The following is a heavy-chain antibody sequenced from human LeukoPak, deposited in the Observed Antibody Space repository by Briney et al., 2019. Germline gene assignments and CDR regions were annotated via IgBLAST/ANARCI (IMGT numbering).Heavy chain of an antibody. J-gene: IGHJ4*02. D-gene: IGHD2-15*01. Sequence: PSETLSLTCTVSGGSISSNYWSWIRQPLGRGLERIGFIYYTGSTNYNPSLKSRVTISVDTSKTQFSLKLSSVTAADTAVYYCARSSCSGGSCYWYWGQGTLVTVSS. V-gene: IGHV4-59*01. CDR1: GGSISSNY. CDR3: ARSSCSGGSCYWY. CDR2: IYYTGST.